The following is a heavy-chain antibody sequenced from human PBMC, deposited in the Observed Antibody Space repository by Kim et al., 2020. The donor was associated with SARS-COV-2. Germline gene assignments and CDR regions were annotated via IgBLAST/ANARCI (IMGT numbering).Heavy chain of an antibody. V-gene: IGHV3-64D*09. J-gene: IGHJ4*02. Sequence: GGSLRLSCSASGFTFSSYAMHWVRQAPGKGLEYVSAISSNGGSTYYADSVKGRFTISRDNSKNTLYLQMSSLRAEDTAVYYCVKLGSRNIVATGDYWGQGTLVTVSS. CDR3: VKLGSRNIVATGDY. CDR1: GFTFSSYA. CDR2: ISSNGGST. D-gene: IGHD5-12*01.